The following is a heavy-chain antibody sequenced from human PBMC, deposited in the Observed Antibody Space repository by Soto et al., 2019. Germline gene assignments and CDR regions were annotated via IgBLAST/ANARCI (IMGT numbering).Heavy chain of an antibody. V-gene: IGHV1-18*01. Sequence: QVQLVQSGAEVKKPGASVKVSCKTSGYTFTSYGLSWVRQAPGQGLEWMGWINGYTGNTNYAQKFQGRVTMTTDTSTNTAYLDLWTLISDDTAAYYCARSWVTGKGGMDVWGQGTTVTVSS. J-gene: IGHJ6*02. CDR2: INGYTGNT. CDR3: ARSWVTGKGGMDV. D-gene: IGHD3-16*01. CDR1: GYTFTSYG.